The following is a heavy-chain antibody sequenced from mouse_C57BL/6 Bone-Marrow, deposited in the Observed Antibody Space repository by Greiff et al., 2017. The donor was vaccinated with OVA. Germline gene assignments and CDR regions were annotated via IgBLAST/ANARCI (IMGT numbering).Heavy chain of an antibody. V-gene: IGHV1-26*01. D-gene: IGHD1-1*01. J-gene: IGHJ2*01. CDR2: INPNNGGT. Sequence: EVQLQQSGPELVKPGASVKISCKASGYTFTDHYMNWVKQSHGKSLEWIGDINPNNGGTSYNQKFKGKATLTVDKSSSTAYMELRSLTSEDSAVYYCAREVLRFYFDYWGQGTTLTVSS. CDR1: GYTFTDHY. CDR3: AREVLRFYFDY.